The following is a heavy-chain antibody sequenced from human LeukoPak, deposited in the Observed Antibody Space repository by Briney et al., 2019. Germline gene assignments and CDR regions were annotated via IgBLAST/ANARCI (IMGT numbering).Heavy chain of an antibody. Sequence: GASVKVSCKASGYTFTSYGISWVRQAPGQGLEWMGWISAYNGNTNYTQKLQGRVTMTKDTSTSTDYMELRSLRSDDTAVYYCARFLANWFDPWGQGTLVTVSS. CDR2: ISAYNGNT. J-gene: IGHJ5*02. CDR3: ARFLANWFDP. CDR1: GYTFTSYG. V-gene: IGHV1-18*01.